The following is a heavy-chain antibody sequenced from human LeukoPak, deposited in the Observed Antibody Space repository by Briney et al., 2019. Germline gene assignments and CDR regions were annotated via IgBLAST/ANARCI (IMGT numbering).Heavy chain of an antibody. CDR2: ISSSSSYI. Sequence: GGSLRLSCAASGFTFSSYSMNWVRQAPGKGLEWVSSISSSSSYIYYADSVKGRFTISRDNAKNTLYLQMNSLRAEDTAVYYCARLLTPSNIVVTGKADYWGQGTLVTVSS. CDR3: ARLLTPSNIVVTGKADY. CDR1: GFTFSSYS. J-gene: IGHJ4*02. D-gene: IGHD6-19*01. V-gene: IGHV3-21*01.